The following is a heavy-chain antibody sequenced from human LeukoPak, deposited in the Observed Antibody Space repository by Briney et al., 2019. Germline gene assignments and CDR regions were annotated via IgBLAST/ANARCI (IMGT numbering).Heavy chain of an antibody. Sequence: GGSLRLSCAASGFTVSSNYMSWVRQAPGKGLEWVSVIYSGGSTYYADSVKGRFTISRDNSKNTLYLQMNSLRAEDTAVYYCARDRAVGGAARHYYYYGMDVWGQGTTVTVSS. V-gene: IGHV3-53*01. CDR2: IYSGGST. CDR3: ARDRAVGGAARHYYYYGMDV. D-gene: IGHD3-16*01. J-gene: IGHJ6*02. CDR1: GFTVSSNY.